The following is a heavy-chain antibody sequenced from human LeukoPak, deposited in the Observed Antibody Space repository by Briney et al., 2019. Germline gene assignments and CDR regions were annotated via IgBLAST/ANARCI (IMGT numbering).Heavy chain of an antibody. CDR1: GYTFTSYG. CDR3: ARGGRYFDWLFPFVY. V-gene: IGHV1-18*04. Sequence: ASVKVSCKASGYTFTSYGISWVRQAPGQGLEWMGWISAYNGNTNYAQRLQGRVTMTTDTSTSTAYMELRSLRSDGTAVYYCARGGRYFDWLFPFVYWGQGTLVTVSS. J-gene: IGHJ4*02. D-gene: IGHD3-9*01. CDR2: ISAYNGNT.